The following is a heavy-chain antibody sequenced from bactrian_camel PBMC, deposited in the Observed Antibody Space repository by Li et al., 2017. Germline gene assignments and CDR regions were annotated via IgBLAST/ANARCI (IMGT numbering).Heavy chain of an antibody. CDR2: IYGVDGDD. Sequence: HVQLVESGGGSVESGGSLRLSCAAEGIMFSTHYMTWVRQAPGKGLEWVASIYGVDGDDYYVDAVKGRFTISRDNAKHTLYLQMDSLQTEDTAVYYCAANPAPWYVADFAYWGQGTQVTVS. D-gene: IGHD6*01. CDR1: GIMFSTHY. CDR3: AANPAPWYVADFAY. V-gene: IGHV3-2*01. J-gene: IGHJ6*01.